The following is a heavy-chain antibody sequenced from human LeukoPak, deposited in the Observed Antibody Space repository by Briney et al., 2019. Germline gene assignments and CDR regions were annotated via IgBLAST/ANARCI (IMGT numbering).Heavy chain of an antibody. V-gene: IGHV3-23*01. CDR1: GFTFSSYA. CDR3: AKDYRYCTSTSCYGDDAFDI. D-gene: IGHD2-2*01. CDR2: ISGSGGRT. J-gene: IGHJ3*02. Sequence: GGSLRLSCAASGFTFSSYAMSWVRQAPGKGLEWVSAISGSGGRTYYADSVKGRFTISRDNSKNPLYLQMNCLRAEDTAVYYCAKDYRYCTSTSCYGDDAFDIWGQGTMVSVSS.